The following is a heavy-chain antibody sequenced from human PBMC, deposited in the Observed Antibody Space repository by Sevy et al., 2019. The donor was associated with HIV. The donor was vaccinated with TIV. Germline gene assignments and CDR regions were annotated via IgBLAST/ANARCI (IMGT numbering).Heavy chain of an antibody. CDR1: GGSFSGYY. D-gene: IGHD2-2*01. Sequence: SETLSLTCAVYGGSFSGYYWSWIRQPPGKGLEWIGEINHSGSTNYNQYLKRRVTISVDTSKNQSSLKLSSVTAADTAAHYCARSKDCSSTSCYKPFDYWGQGTLVTVSS. J-gene: IGHJ4*02. V-gene: IGHV4-34*01. CDR2: INHSGST. CDR3: ARSKDCSSTSCYKPFDY.